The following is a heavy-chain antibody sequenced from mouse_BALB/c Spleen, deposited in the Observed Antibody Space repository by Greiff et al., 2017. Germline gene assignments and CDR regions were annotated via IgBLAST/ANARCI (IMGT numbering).Heavy chain of an antibody. J-gene: IGHJ3*01. V-gene: IGHV1S126*01. CDR1: GYSFTSYW. CDR3: AREDYGYLAWLAY. Sequence: VQRVESGPQLVRPGASVKISCKASGYSFTSYWMHWVKQRPGQGLEWIGIIDPSDSETRLNQKFKDKATLTVDKSSSTAYMQLSSPTSEDSAVYYCAREDYGYLAWLAYWGQGTLVTVSA. CDR2: IDPSDSET. D-gene: IGHD1-2*01.